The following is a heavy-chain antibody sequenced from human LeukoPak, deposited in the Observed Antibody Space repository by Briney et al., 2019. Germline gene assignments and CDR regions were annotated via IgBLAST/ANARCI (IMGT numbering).Heavy chain of an antibody. CDR3: ARTYDFGRGPPGDAFDN. J-gene: IGHJ3*02. Sequence: GGSLRLSCAASGFTFNNYAMSWVRQAPGKGPEWVSYIDARSGITYYADSVQGRFTLSRDNARESVFLQMDSLRVDDTAVYYCARTYDFGRGPPGDAFDNWGPGTWVIVSS. D-gene: IGHD3-3*01. CDR2: IDARSGIT. V-gene: IGHV3-48*01. CDR1: GFTFNNYA.